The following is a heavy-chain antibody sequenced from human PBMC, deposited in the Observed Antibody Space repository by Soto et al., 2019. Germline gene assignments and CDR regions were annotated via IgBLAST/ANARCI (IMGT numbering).Heavy chain of an antibody. CDR1: GASIAGGSYY. J-gene: IGHJ5*02. CDR3: VRDQYIGYDFAL. D-gene: IGHD5-12*01. V-gene: IGHV4-30-4*01. Sequence: PSETLSLTCSVSGASIAGGSYYWSWVRQPPGKGLEWIGYIPSRGRPFYNPSLTSRGTISADSSKNQLSLQLTSVTAADTAVYYCVRDQYIGYDFALWGQGNLVTVSS. CDR2: IPSRGRP.